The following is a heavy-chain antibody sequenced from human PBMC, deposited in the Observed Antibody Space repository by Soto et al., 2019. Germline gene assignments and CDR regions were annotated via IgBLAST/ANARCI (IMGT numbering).Heavy chain of an antibody. Sequence: GGSLRLSCAASGFTFSSYAMSWVRQAPGKGLEWVSAISYDGSTYYADSVKGRFTISRDNSKNTLYLQMNSLRAEDTALYYCAKTGGVAAPDYWGQGTLVTVSS. CDR2: ISYDGST. D-gene: IGHD3-16*01. CDR3: AKTGGVAAPDY. J-gene: IGHJ4*02. V-gene: IGHV3-23*01. CDR1: GFTFSSYA.